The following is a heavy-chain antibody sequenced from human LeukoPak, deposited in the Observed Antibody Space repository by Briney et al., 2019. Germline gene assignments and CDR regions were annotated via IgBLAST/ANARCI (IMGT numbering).Heavy chain of an antibody. Sequence: GGSLRLSCAASGFTFSSYSMNWVRQAPGKGLEWVSHISSSSTIYYADSVKGRFTISRDNAKNSLYLQMNSLRAEDTAVYYCAELGITMIGGVWGKGTTVTISS. J-gene: IGHJ6*04. V-gene: IGHV3-48*01. CDR2: ISSSSTI. CDR1: GFTFSSYS. CDR3: AELGITMIGGV. D-gene: IGHD3-10*02.